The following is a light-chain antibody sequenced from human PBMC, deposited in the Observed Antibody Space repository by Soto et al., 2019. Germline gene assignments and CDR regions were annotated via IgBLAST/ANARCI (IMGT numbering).Light chain of an antibody. V-gene: IGKV3-20*01. J-gene: IGKJ4*01. CDR1: QTVGTDF. CDR3: QQYGGSPRALS. CDR2: ATS. Sequence: EIVLTQSPDTLSLSPGERATLSCRASQTVGTDFLVWYQQKIGQPPRLLLYATSRRATGIPDRFSGSGSGTDFTLTISRLEPENFAVYYCQQYGGSPRALSFGGGTRVESK.